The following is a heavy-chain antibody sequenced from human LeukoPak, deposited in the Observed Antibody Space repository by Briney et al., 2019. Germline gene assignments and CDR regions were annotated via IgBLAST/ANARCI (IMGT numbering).Heavy chain of an antibody. V-gene: IGHV4-59*01. Sequence: SGTLSLTCTVSGGSISSYYWSWIRQLPGKGLEWIGYIYYSGSTNYNPSLKSRVTISVDTSKNQFSLKLSSVTAADTAVYYCARVEEASYYYYGMDVWGQGTTVTVSS. D-gene: IGHD3-3*01. CDR1: GGSISSYY. CDR3: ARVEEASYYYYGMDV. J-gene: IGHJ6*02. CDR2: IYYSGST.